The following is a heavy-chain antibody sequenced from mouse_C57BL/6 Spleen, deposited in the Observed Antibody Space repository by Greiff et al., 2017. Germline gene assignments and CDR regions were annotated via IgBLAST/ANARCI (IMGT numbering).Heavy chain of an antibody. CDR1: GYTFTSYW. Sequence: QVQLKQPGAELVKPGASVKMSCKASGYTFTSYWITWVKQRPGQGLEWIGDIYPGSGSTNYNEKFKSKATLTVDTSSITAYMQLSSLTSEDSAVYYCARRGFITTVVDAMHYWGQGTSVTVSS. D-gene: IGHD1-1*01. CDR3: ARRGFITTVVDAMHY. J-gene: IGHJ4*01. V-gene: IGHV1-55*01. CDR2: IYPGSGST.